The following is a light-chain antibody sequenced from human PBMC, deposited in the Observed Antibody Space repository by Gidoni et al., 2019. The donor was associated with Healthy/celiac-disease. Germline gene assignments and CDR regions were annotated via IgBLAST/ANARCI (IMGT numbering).Light chain of an antibody. Sequence: DIQLTPSPSTLSASVGDRVTITCRASQSISSWLAWYQQKPGKAPKLLIYKASSLESGVPSRFSGSGSGTEFTLTISSLQPDDFATYYCQQYNSNSPYSFGQGTKLEIK. CDR3: QQYNSNSPYS. J-gene: IGKJ2*03. CDR1: QSISSW. V-gene: IGKV1-5*03. CDR2: KAS.